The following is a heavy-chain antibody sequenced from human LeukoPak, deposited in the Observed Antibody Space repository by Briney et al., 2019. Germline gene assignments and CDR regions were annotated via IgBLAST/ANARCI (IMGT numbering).Heavy chain of an antibody. D-gene: IGHD4-17*01. CDR2: IYYSGST. V-gene: IGHV4-59*01. CDR3: ARAVYGTLDY. CDR1: GGSISGYY. J-gene: IGHJ4*02. Sequence: SETLSLTCTVSGGSISGYYWSWIRQPPGKGLEWIGYIYYSGSTNYNPSLKSRVTISVDTSKNQFSLKLSSVTAADTAVYYCARAVYGTLDYWGQGTLVTVSS.